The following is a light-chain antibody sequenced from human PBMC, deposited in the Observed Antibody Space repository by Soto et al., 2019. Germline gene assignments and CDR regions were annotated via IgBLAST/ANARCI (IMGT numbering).Light chain of an antibody. J-gene: IGKJ1*01. Sequence: DIVMTQSPLSLPVTPGEPASISCRSSQSLLYSNGYNYLDWYLQKPGQSPQLLIYLGSILASGVPDRFSGSVSGTDFTLKISRVEAEDVGLYYCMQALQAPLTFGKGTKVDIK. V-gene: IGKV2-28*01. CDR3: MQALQAPLT. CDR2: LGS. CDR1: QSLLYSNGYNY.